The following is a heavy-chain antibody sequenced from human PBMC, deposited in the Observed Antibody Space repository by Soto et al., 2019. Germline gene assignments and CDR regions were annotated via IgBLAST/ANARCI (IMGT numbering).Heavy chain of an antibody. D-gene: IGHD3-3*01. Sequence: ASVKVSCKASGGTFSSYTISWVRQAPGQGLEWMGWISANHGITNYAQKLQGRVTMTTDTSTSTAYMELRSLRSDDTAVYYCARAGAFWSGYLNWFDPWGQGTLVTVSS. J-gene: IGHJ5*02. CDR2: ISANHGIT. V-gene: IGHV1-18*01. CDR1: GGTFSSYT. CDR3: ARAGAFWSGYLNWFDP.